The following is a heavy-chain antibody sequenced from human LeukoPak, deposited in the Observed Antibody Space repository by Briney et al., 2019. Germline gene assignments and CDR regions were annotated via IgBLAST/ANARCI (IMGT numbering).Heavy chain of an antibody. CDR2: ISGSGGIA. D-gene: IGHD2-2*01. V-gene: IGHV3-23*01. CDR3: AKDGCPSCYFVYYYYGMDV. J-gene: IGHJ6*02. CDR1: GLTFSTYA. Sequence: PGGSLRLSCAASGLTFSTYAMSWVRQAPGKGPEWVSSISGSGGIAYYADSVKGRFTISRDNSNNTLSLQMSGLRVEDTAVYYCAKDGCPSCYFVYYYYGMDVWGQGTTVTVSS.